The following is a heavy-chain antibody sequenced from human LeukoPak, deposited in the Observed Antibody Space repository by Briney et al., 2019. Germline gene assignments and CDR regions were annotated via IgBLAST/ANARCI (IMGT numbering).Heavy chain of an antibody. CDR1: GGSISSYY. V-gene: IGHV4-59*01. CDR3: ARGRVYSSGWYWDY. CDR2: ISYIGST. Sequence: SETLSLTCTVSGGSISSYYWSWIRQPPGKGLEWIGYISYIGSTNYNPSLKSRVTISVDTSKNQFSLKLNSVTAADTAAYYCARGRVYSSGWYWDYWGQGTLVTVSS. D-gene: IGHD6-19*01. J-gene: IGHJ4*02.